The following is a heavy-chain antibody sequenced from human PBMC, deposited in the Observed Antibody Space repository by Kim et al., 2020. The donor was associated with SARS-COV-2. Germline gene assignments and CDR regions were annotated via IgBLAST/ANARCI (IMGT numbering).Heavy chain of an antibody. CDR3: ARPGVGSGSYRFAFDI. V-gene: IGHV4-39*01. Sequence: SETLSLTCTVSGGSISSSSYYWGWIRQPPGKGLEWIGSIYYSGSTYYNPSLKSRVTISVDTSKNQFSLKLSSVTAADTAVYYCARPGVGSGSYRFAFDIWGQGTMVTVSS. CDR2: IYYSGST. CDR1: GGSISSSSYY. D-gene: IGHD3-10*01. J-gene: IGHJ3*02.